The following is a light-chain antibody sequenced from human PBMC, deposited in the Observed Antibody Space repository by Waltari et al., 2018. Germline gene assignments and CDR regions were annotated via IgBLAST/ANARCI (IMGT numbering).Light chain of an antibody. CDR2: STY. Sequence: EIVLTQSPGTLSLSPGDRATLSCRASQTVSTIALSWYQQKPGQAPRVLIYSTYNRATGTPDRFSGSGSATDFTLTINRLAPEDFVMYYCQQYDGIVVTFGGGTKVEI. V-gene: IGKV3-20*01. J-gene: IGKJ4*01. CDR1: QTVSTIA. CDR3: QQYDGIVVT.